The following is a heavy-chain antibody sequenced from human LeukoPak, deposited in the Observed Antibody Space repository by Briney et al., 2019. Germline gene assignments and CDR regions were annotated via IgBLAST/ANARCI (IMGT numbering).Heavy chain of an antibody. J-gene: IGHJ4*02. CDR3: ARQRLRLGELSLLHDS. V-gene: IGHV3-64*02. CDR2: ITSNGGST. Sequence: SGGSLRLSCAASGFTFSSYGMHWVRQAPGKGLEFVSVITSNGGSTYYADSVKGRFTISRDNSKNTLYLQMGSLRAEDMAVYYCARQRLRLGELSLLHDSWGQGTLVTVSS. D-gene: IGHD3-16*02. CDR1: GFTFSSYG.